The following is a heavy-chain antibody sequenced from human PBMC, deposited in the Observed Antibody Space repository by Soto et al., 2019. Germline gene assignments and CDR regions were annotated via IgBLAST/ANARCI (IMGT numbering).Heavy chain of an antibody. CDR3: ARERGGYSSSWYALAF. CDR1: GFNFSYNA. Sequence: PGGSLRLSCVASGFNFSYNAMNWVRQAPGKGLEWVSSISSSSGYIYYADSVKGRFTISRDNAKNSLYLQMNSLRAEDTAVYYCARERGGYSSSWYALAFWGQGTLVTVSS. V-gene: IGHV3-21*01. D-gene: IGHD6-13*01. CDR2: ISSSSGYI. J-gene: IGHJ4*02.